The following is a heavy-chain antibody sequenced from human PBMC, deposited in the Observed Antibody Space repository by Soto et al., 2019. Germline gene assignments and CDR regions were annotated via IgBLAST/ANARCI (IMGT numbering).Heavy chain of an antibody. CDR2: ISYDGSNK. J-gene: IGHJ4*02. V-gene: IGHV3-30*18. CDR3: AKARVGRIAAAVY. Sequence: PGGSLRLSCAASGFTFSSYGMHWVRQAPGKGLEWVAVISYDGSNKYYADSVKGRFTISRDNSKNTLYLQMNSLRAEDTAVYYCAKARVGRIAAAVYWGQGTLVTVSS. CDR1: GFTFSSYG. D-gene: IGHD6-13*01.